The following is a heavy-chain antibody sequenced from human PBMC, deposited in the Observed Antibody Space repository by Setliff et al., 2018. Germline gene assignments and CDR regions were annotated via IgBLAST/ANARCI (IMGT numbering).Heavy chain of an antibody. CDR1: GGTFNTYG. D-gene: IGHD3-3*01. J-gene: IGHJ4*02. CDR3: ARAKTFTYYNFWSGYLTGFDY. V-gene: IGHV1-69*13. Sequence: GASVKVSCKASGGTFNTYGLSWVRQAPGQGLEWIGGIIPIIGEPNYAQKFQGRVTITADESTSTAYMELSSLRSEDTAVYYCARAKTFTYYNFWSGYLTGFDYWGQGTLVTVSS. CDR2: IIPIIGEP.